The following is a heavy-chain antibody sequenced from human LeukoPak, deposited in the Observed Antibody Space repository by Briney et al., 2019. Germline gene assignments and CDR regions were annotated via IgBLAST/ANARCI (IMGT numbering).Heavy chain of an antibody. D-gene: IGHD3-16*01. CDR2: INPNSGDT. V-gene: IGHV1-2*02. Sequence: ASVKVSCKASGYTFISYGISWVRQAPGQGLEWMGWINPNSGDTNYAQKFQGRVTMTRDTSISTAYMELSRLRSDDTAVYYCARVRYRLAETYIDYWGQGTLVTVSS. J-gene: IGHJ4*02. CDR1: GYTFISYG. CDR3: ARVRYRLAETYIDY.